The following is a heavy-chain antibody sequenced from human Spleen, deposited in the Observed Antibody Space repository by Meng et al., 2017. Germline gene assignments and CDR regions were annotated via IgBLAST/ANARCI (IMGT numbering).Heavy chain of an antibody. Sequence: QGQPQQWGAGLWKRSESLSLTCAVYGGSFSGYYWSWIRQPPGKGLEWIGEINHSGSTNYNPSLKSRVTISVDTSKNQFSLKLSSVTAADTAVYYCARRHNWGWVPIDYWGQGTLVTVSS. D-gene: IGHD7-27*01. J-gene: IGHJ4*02. V-gene: IGHV4-34*01. CDR2: INHSGST. CDR3: ARRHNWGWVPIDY. CDR1: GGSFSGYY.